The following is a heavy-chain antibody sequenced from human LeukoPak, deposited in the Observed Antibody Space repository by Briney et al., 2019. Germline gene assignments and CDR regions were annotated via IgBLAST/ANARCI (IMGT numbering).Heavy chain of an antibody. J-gene: IGHJ4*02. D-gene: IGHD6-13*01. CDR1: GFTFSTYA. CDR2: ISGSDGST. Sequence: PGGSLRLSCAASGFTFSTYAMSWVRQAPGKGLEWVSAISGSDGSTYYADSVKGRITISRDNSKNTLYLQMNSLRAEDTAIYYCATDSTYTSSWYFYFDYWGQGTLVTVSS. V-gene: IGHV3-23*01. CDR3: ATDSTYTSSWYFYFDY.